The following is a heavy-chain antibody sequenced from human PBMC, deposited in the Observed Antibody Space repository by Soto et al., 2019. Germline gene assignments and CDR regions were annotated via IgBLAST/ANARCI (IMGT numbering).Heavy chain of an antibody. CDR3: ARVRSGKSPTVTFFDY. CDR2: ISYSGST. V-gene: IGHV4-59*12. CDR1: GGSISSYY. J-gene: IGHJ4*02. D-gene: IGHD4-17*01. Sequence: SETLSLTCSVSGGSISSYYWSWIRQPPGKGLEWIGYISYSGSTYYNPSLKSRVTISVDRSKNQFSLKLSSVTAADTAVYYCARVRSGKSPTVTFFDYWGQGTLVTVSS.